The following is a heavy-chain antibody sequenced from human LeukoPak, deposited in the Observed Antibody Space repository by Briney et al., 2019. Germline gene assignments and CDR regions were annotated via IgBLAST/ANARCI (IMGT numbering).Heavy chain of an antibody. J-gene: IGHJ4*02. CDR3: ASGLAVVRGVGY. CDR1: GFTFSSYA. Sequence: LRLSCAASGFTFSSYAMSWVRRAPGKGLEWIGHIYYSGSTYYNPSLKSRVTMSVDTSKTQFSLKLNSVTDADTAVYYCASGLAVVRGVGYWGQGTLVTVSS. V-gene: IGHV4-31*02. CDR2: IYYSGST. D-gene: IGHD3-10*01.